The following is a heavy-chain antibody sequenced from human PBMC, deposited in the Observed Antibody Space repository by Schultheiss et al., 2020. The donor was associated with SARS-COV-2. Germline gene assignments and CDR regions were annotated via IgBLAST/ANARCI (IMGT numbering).Heavy chain of an antibody. CDR1: GYTFTSYG. V-gene: IGHV1-18*01. J-gene: IGHJ6*02. CDR3: ARVGFTIFGVVTNADSTYYYYGMDV. Sequence: ASVKVSCKASGYTFTSYGISWVRQAPGQGLEWMGWISAYNGNTNYAQKLQGRVTMTTDTSTSTAYMELRSLRSDDTAVYYCARVGFTIFGVVTNADSTYYYYGMDVWGQGTTVTVSS. CDR2: ISAYNGNT. D-gene: IGHD3-3*01.